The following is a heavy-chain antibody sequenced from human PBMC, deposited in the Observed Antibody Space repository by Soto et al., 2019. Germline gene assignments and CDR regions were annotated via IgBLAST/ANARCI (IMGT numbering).Heavy chain of an antibody. J-gene: IGHJ6*02. Sequence: VASVKVSCKASGYTFTSHGITWVRQAPGQGLEWMGWISTYNGNTNYAQKLQGRVTLTTDTSTSTAYMELRSLRSDDAAVYYCARGASCTSTSCYDYFHYGMDVWGQGTTVTVSS. CDR1: GYTFTSHG. CDR2: ISTYNGNT. V-gene: IGHV1-18*01. D-gene: IGHD2-2*01. CDR3: ARGASCTSTSCYDYFHYGMDV.